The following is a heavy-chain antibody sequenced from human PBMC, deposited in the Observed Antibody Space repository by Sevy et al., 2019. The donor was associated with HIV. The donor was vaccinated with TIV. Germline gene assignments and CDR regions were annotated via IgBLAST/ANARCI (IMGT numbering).Heavy chain of an antibody. CDR1: GYTFTTYG. Sequence: ASVKVSCKASGYTFTTYGITWVRQAPGQGLEWMGWISTYNSITNYAQKFQGRVTMTTDTSTSTAYMELRSLRSDDTAVACCARSTQVAGRSNWFDPWGQGTLVTVSS. J-gene: IGHJ5*02. V-gene: IGHV1-18*01. D-gene: IGHD6-19*01. CDR2: ISTYNSIT. CDR3: ARSTQVAGRSNWFDP.